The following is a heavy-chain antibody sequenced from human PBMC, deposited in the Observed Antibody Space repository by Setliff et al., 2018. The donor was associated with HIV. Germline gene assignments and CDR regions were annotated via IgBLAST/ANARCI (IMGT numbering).Heavy chain of an antibody. J-gene: IGHJ4*02. CDR1: GGSISRYY. CDR2: IYYSGST. CDR3: ARGPPLQTTLFDY. V-gene: IGHV4-59*01. Sequence: PSETLSLTCTVSGGSISRYYWSWIRQPPGKGLEWIGYIYYSGSTNYNPSLKSRVTISVDTSKNQFSLKLTSVTAADTAVYYCARGPPLQTTLFDYWGQGTLVTVSS.